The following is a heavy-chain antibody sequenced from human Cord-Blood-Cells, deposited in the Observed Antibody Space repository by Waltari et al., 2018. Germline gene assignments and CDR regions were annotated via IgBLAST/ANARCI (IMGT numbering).Heavy chain of an antibody. V-gene: IGHV3-7*01. Sequence: EVHLVESGGGWVQPGGSLRLSCAASGFTLSSYWMRWVRQAPGKGLEWVANIKQDGSEKYYVDSVKGRFTISRDNAKNSLYLQMNSLRAEDTAVYYCARKGRAFDIWGQGTMVTVSS. D-gene: IGHD3-10*01. CDR1: GFTLSSYW. J-gene: IGHJ3*02. CDR3: ARKGRAFDI. CDR2: IKQDGSEK.